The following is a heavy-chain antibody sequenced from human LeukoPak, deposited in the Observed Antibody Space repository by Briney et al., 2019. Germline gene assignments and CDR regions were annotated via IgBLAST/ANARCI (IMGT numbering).Heavy chain of an antibody. J-gene: IGHJ5*02. CDR1: GGSISSSSYY. D-gene: IGHD6-19*01. V-gene: IGHV4-39*07. Sequence: SETLSLTCTVSGGSISSSSYYWGWIRQPPGKGLEWIGNIYYSGSTYYNPSLKSRVTISVDMSKNQFSLKLTSVTAAAPALYFCAREGSGWYNSFDPWGQGTLVTVSS. CDR3: AREGSGWYNSFDP. CDR2: IYYSGST.